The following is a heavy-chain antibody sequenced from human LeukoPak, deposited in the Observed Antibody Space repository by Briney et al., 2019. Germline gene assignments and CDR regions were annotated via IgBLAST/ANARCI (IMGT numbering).Heavy chain of an antibody. J-gene: IGHJ4*02. CDR2: LYYSGST. Sequence: PSETLSLTCTVSGASITTYYWSWVRQAPGRGLEWIGYLYYSGSTNYNPSLKSRVTISVDTSKNQFSLKLNSVTAADTAVYYCARHELETGLLWFGEFGYWGQGTLVTVSS. CDR3: ARHELETGLLWFGEFGY. D-gene: IGHD3-10*01. V-gene: IGHV4-59*01. CDR1: GASITTYY.